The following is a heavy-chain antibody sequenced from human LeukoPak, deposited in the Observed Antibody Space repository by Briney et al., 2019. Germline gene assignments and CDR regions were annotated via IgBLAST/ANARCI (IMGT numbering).Heavy chain of an antibody. D-gene: IGHD1-26*01. CDR1: GGSLSGYY. CDR2: INHSGST. CDR3: ARQNPVGATTGLDY. Sequence: PSETLSLTCAVYGGSLSGYYWSWIRQPPGKGLEWIGEINHSGSTNYNPSLKSRVTISVDTFKNQFSLKLSSVTAADTAVYYCARQNPVGATTGLDYWGQGTLVTVSS. J-gene: IGHJ4*02. V-gene: IGHV4-34*01.